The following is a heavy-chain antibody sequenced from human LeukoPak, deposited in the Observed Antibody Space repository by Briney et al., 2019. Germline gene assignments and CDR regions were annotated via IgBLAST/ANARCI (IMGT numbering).Heavy chain of an antibody. J-gene: IGHJ4*02. V-gene: IGHV1-69-2*01. CDR1: GYNFTDYY. D-gene: IGHD1-26*01. Sequence: ASVKVSCKVSGYNFTDYYIHWIRQAPEKGLEWMGLIDPEEGETIDAEKFQGRVTITADTSTDTSYMELSSLRSEDTALYYCAAGLVGTRPWDSWGQGTLVTVSS. CDR2: IDPEEGET. CDR3: AAGLVGTRPWDS.